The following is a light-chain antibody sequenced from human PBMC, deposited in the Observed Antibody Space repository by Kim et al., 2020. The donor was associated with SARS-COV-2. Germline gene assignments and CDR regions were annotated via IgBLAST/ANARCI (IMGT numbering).Light chain of an antibody. CDR3: AVWDDSLKQGV. Sequence: QSVLTQPPSASGTPGQRVTISCSGCSSNIGSNNVVWYQQLPGAAPNLLIYSNNQRPSGIPDRFSGSRSGTSASLAISGLQSGDEADYYCAVWDDSLKQGVFGGGTQLTVL. J-gene: IGLJ7*01. CDR2: SNN. V-gene: IGLV1-44*01. CDR1: SSNIGSNN.